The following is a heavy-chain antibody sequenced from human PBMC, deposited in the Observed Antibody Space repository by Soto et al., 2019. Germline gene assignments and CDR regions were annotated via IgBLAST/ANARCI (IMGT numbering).Heavy chain of an antibody. CDR3: ARIKTDGYSYGYYDP. V-gene: IGHV1-8*01. CDR2: MSPNSGNT. J-gene: IGHJ5*02. D-gene: IGHD5-18*01. Sequence: VKVSLKSSGYRMTRDVISRLSQKKKQGLEWMGWMSPNSGNTGYAQKFQGRVTMTRNTSISTAYMELSSLRSEDTAVYYCARIKTDGYSYGYYDPWGQGTLVTVSS. CDR1: GYRMTRDV.